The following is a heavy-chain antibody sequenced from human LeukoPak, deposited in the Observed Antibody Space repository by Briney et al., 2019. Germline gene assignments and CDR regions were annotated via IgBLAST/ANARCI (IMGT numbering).Heavy chain of an antibody. J-gene: IGHJ4*02. V-gene: IGHV3-23*01. D-gene: IGHD3-16*01. Sequence: GGSLRLSCAASGFTFSSYAMSWVRQAPGEGLEWVSSMSGSSGKTDYADSVKGRFTISRDNSKNTLYLQMSSLRADDTAVYYLWKTLGGGTIRAVNYFDRWGQGALVTVSS. CDR1: GFTFSSYA. CDR3: WKTLGGGTIRAVNYFDR. CDR2: MSGSSGKT.